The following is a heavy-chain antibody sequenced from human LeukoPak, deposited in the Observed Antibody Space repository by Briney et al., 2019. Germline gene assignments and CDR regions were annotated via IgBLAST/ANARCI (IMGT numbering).Heavy chain of an antibody. V-gene: IGHV1-69*13. D-gene: IGHD2-15*01. J-gene: IGHJ3*02. CDR3: ARGGYCSGGSCALRIGAFDI. Sequence: ASVKVSCKASGGTFSSYAVSWVRQAPGQGLEWMGGIIPIFGTANYAQKFQGRVTITADESTSTAYMELSSLRSEDTAVYYCARGGYCSGGSCALRIGAFDIWGQGTMVTVSS. CDR1: GGTFSSYA. CDR2: IIPIFGTA.